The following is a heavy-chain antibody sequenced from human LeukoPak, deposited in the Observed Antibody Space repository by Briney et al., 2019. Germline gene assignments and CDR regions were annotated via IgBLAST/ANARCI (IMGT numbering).Heavy chain of an antibody. CDR3: ARGLDSGGFGSGVY. D-gene: IGHD6-19*01. CDR2: IIPMFGTA. V-gene: IGHV1-69*01. Sequence: VASVKVSCKASGGTFNKNAISWVRQAPGQGLEWMGGIIPMFGTANYAQKFQSRVTIDADQSTSTASMELNSLRSDDTAVYYCARGLDSGGFGSGVYWGQGTLVTVPS. J-gene: IGHJ4*02. CDR1: GGTFNKNA.